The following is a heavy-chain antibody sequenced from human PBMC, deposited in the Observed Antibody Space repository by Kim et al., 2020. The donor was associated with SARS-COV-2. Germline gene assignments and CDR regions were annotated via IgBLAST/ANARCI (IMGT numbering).Heavy chain of an antibody. CDR3: ARIVSSGYFPDY. J-gene: IGHJ4*02. Sequence: SETLSLTCFVSGGSISSGGYYWTWIRQHPGKGLEWIGNIYYSGSTYYNPSLKSRVSISVDTSKKQFSLKLSSVTAADTAVYYCARIVSSGYFPDYWGQGTLVTVSS. CDR1: GGSISSGGYY. D-gene: IGHD3-22*01. CDR2: IYYSGST. V-gene: IGHV4-31*03.